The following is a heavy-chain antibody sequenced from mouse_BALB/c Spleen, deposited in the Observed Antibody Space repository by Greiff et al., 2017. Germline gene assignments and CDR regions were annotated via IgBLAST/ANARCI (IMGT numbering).Heavy chain of an antibody. D-gene: IGHD2-3*01. Sequence: VQLQESGAELVRPGSSVKISCKASGYAFSSYWMNWVKQRPGQGLEWIGQIYPGDGDTNYNGKFKGKATLTADKSSSTAYMQLSSLTSEDSAVYFCARGGDGYLYYAMDYWGQGTSVTVSS. J-gene: IGHJ4*01. V-gene: IGHV1-80*01. CDR3: ARGGDGYLYYAMDY. CDR2: IYPGDGDT. CDR1: GYAFSSYW.